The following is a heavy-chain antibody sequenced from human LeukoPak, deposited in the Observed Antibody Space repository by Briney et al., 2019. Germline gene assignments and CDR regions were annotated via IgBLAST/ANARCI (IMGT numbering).Heavy chain of an antibody. CDR1: GFTFSSYA. J-gene: IGHJ3*02. CDR2: ISYDGSNK. CDR3: AREGVTGYYSALDAFDI. D-gene: IGHD3-9*01. Sequence: GGSLRLSCAASGFTFSSYAMHWVRQAPGKGLEWVAVISYDGSNKYYADSVKGRFTISRDNSKNTLYLQMNSLRAEDTAVYYCAREGVTGYYSALDAFDIWGQGTMVTVSP. V-gene: IGHV3-30-3*01.